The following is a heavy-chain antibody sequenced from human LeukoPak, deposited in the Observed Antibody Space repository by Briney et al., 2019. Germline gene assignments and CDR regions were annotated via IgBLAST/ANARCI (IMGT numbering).Heavy chain of an antibody. V-gene: IGHV3-74*01. D-gene: IGHD1-26*01. J-gene: IGHJ4*02. CDR3: ARVVGGWHFGYFDY. CDR2: INSDGSST. Sequence: QSGGSLRLSCAASGFTFSSYWMHWVRQAPGKGLVWVSRINSDGSSTSYADSVKGRFTISRDNAKNTLYLQMNRLRAEDTAVYYCARVVGGWHFGYFDYWGQGTLVTVSS. CDR1: GFTFSSYW.